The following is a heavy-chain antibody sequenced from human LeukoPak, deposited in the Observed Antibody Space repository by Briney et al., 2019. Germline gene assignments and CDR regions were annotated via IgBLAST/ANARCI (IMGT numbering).Heavy chain of an antibody. J-gene: IGHJ3*02. Sequence: SQTLSLTCTVSGGSISSGVHYWSWIRQPPGKGLEWIGYIYYSGSTNYNPSLKSRVTISVDTSKNQFSLKLSSVTAADTAVYYCARAPIAVAGARYAFDIWGQGTMVTVSS. CDR3: ARAPIAVAGARYAFDI. D-gene: IGHD6-19*01. CDR2: IYYSGST. CDR1: GGSISSGVHY. V-gene: IGHV4-30-4*08.